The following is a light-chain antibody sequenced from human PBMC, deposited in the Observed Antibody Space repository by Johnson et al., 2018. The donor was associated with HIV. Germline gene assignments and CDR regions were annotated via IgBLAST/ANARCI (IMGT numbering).Light chain of an antibody. CDR3: GAWDTRRRVGCV. J-gene: IGLJ1*01. Sequence: QSVLTQPPSVSAAPGQKVTISCSRNYSNFGNNYVSWYQQLPGTAPKLLIYKNDKRPSGIPDRFSGSKSGTSATLGITGLPTGDEADDYYGAWDTRRRVGCVFGTGTKVTVL. V-gene: IGLV1-51*02. CDR2: KND. CDR1: YSNFGNNY.